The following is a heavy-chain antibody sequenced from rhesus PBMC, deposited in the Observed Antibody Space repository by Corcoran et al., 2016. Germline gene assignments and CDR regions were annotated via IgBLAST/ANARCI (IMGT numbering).Heavy chain of an antibody. D-gene: IGHD1-44*02. CDR2: SIPLVGIT. CDR1: GFTFGSYA. Sequence: QVQLVQSGAAVKKHWASVQVSCKASGFTFGSYALSWVLPAPGQGLEWMGVSIPLVGITNYAEKFQGRVTMTADTSTSTAYRELSSLRSEDTAVYYCASGGSYNSLDVWGRGVLVTVSS. V-gene: IGHV1-198*02. J-gene: IGHJ5-2*02. CDR3: ASGGSYNSLDV.